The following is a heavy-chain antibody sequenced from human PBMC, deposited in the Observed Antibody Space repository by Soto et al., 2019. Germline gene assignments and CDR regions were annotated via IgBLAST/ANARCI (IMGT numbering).Heavy chain of an antibody. Sequence: SGTLSLTGNLSGGAFDNVYWLWIRQPPGKGLEWVGHVHYSGSTNYSPSLNSRATISLDTSKSQLSLKLRSVTAADTAMYFCARGVDYYATSGYFSFDSWGQG. J-gene: IGHJ4*02. CDR2: VHYSGST. D-gene: IGHD3-16*01. CDR1: GGAFDNVY. CDR3: ARGVDYYATSGYFSFDS. V-gene: IGHV4-59*01.